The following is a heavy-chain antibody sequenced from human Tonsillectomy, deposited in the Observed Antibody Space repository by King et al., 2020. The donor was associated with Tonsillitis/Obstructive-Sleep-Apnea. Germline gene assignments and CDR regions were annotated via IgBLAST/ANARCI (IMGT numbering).Heavy chain of an antibody. CDR3: THKMGEYCRTANCYPEGYYFDY. D-gene: IGHD2/OR15-2a*01. CDR1: GFSLSTSGVG. CDR2: IYWDDDK. Sequence: TLKESGPTLVKPTQTLTLTCTFSGFSLSTSGVGVGWIRQPPGKALEWLALIYWDDDKSYSPSLNSRLTITKDTFKNQVVLTMTNMDPVDTATYYCTHKMGEYCRTANCYPEGYYFDYWGQGTLVTVSS. J-gene: IGHJ4*02. V-gene: IGHV2-5*02.